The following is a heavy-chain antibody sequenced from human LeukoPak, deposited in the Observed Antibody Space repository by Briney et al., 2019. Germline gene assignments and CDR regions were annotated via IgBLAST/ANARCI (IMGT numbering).Heavy chain of an antibody. CDR3: ARGRPHGNDY. Sequence: GGSLRLSCAASGFTFSSYWMNWVRQAPGKGLVWVSRIASDGSSTTYADSVKGRFSISGDSAKNTLYLQMNSLRVEDTAVYYCARGRPHGNDYWGQGTLVTVSS. CDR1: GFTFSSYW. J-gene: IGHJ4*02. D-gene: IGHD4-23*01. V-gene: IGHV3-74*01. CDR2: IASDGSST.